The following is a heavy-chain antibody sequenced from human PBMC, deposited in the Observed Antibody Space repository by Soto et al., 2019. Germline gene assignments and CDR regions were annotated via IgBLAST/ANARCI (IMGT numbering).Heavy chain of an antibody. Sequence: QVQLVESGGGVVQPGRSLRLSCAASGFTFSTFGMHWVRQAPGKGLEWVAVISYDGTNEYYADSVKGRFTISRDNSKNTLYLQMNSLRAEDAAVYACARVDYGGNAGYAFDIWGQGTMVTVSS. J-gene: IGHJ3*02. D-gene: IGHD4-17*01. CDR2: ISYDGTNE. CDR1: GFTFSTFG. V-gene: IGHV3-30*03. CDR3: ARVDYGGNAGYAFDI.